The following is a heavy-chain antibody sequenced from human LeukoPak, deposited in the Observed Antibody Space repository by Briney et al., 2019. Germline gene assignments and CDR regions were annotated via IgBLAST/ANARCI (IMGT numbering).Heavy chain of an antibody. CDR3: ARSYGDYANWFDP. V-gene: IGHV3-53*01. CDR2: IYNDGRT. CDR1: VFSVSSNY. J-gene: IGHJ5*02. D-gene: IGHD4-17*01. Sequence: PGGSLRLSCAVSVFSVSSNYWAWVRQAPGKGLEWVSLIYNDGRTYYADSVKGRFTISRDTSKNTVYFQMNSLRGEDTAVYYCARSYGDYANWFDPWGQGTLVTVSS.